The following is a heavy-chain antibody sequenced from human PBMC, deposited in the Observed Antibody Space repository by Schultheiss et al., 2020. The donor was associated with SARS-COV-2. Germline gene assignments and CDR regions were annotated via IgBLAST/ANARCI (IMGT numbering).Heavy chain of an antibody. CDR3: ARSKQQLVSSYDY. Sequence: SETLSLTCTVSGGSISSYYWSWIRQPPGKGLEWIGYIYYSGSTNYNPSLKSRVTISVDTSKNQFSLKLSSVTAADTAVYYCARSKQQLVSSYDYWGQGTLVTVSS. CDR1: GGSISSYY. J-gene: IGHJ4*02. V-gene: IGHV4-59*01. D-gene: IGHD6-13*01. CDR2: IYYSGST.